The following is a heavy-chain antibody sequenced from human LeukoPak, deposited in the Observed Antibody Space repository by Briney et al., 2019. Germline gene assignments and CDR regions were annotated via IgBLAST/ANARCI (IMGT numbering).Heavy chain of an antibody. D-gene: IGHD4-17*01. CDR1: GGTFSSYA. Sequence: SVKVSCKASGGTFSSYAISWVRQAPGQGLEWMGRIIPILGIANYAQKFQGRVTITADKSTSTAYMELSSLRSEDTAVYYCARDWRGNDYGDYPDYWGQGTLVTVSS. CDR2: IIPILGIA. V-gene: IGHV1-69*04. CDR3: ARDWRGNDYGDYPDY. J-gene: IGHJ4*02.